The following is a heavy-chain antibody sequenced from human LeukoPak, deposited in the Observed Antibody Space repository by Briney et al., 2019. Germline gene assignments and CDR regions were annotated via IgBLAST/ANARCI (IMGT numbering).Heavy chain of an antibody. Sequence: GESLRLSCAASGFTFSTYAMSWVRQAPGKGLEWVSGISGSGGRTYYADSVKGRFTISRDNSKNMLYLQMNTLRAEDTAVYYCASSGNWFDPWGQGTLVTVSS. V-gene: IGHV3-23*01. CDR2: ISGSGGRT. CDR3: ASSGNWFDP. J-gene: IGHJ5*02. D-gene: IGHD3-10*01. CDR1: GFTFSTYA.